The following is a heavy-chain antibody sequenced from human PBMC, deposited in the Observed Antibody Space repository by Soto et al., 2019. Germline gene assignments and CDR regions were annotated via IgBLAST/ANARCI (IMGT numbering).Heavy chain of an antibody. CDR3: ARLPMLYSSGWYFYFQH. J-gene: IGHJ1*01. CDR2: IKQDGSEK. CDR1: GFTFSSYW. Sequence: VGSLRLSCAASGFTFSSYWMSWVRQAPGKGLEWVANIKQDGSEKYYVDSVKGRFTISRDNAKNSLYLQMNSLRAEDTAVYYCARLPMLYSSGWYFYFQHWGQGTLVTVSS. V-gene: IGHV3-7*01. D-gene: IGHD6-19*01.